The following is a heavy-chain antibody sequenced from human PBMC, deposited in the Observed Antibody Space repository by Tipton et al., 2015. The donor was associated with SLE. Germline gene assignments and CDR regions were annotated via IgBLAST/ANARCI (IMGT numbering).Heavy chain of an antibody. J-gene: IGHJ5*02. V-gene: IGHV4-4*08. CDR1: GASVRNHY. CDR3: ASGGYYASGSYYGGWFDP. D-gene: IGHD3-10*01. Sequence: TLSLTCTVSGASVRNHYWSWIRLPSGERLAWIGYTHTSGSTNYNPSLKSRVSISVDTSKNQVSLKLTSLTAADTGVYYCASGGYYASGSYYGGWFDPWGQGTLVTVSS. CDR2: THTSGST.